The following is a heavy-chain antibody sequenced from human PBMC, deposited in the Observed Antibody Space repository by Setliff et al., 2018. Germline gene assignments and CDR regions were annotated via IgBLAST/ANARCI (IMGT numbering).Heavy chain of an antibody. CDR3: AREGNYDYVWGSYRDDAFDI. V-gene: IGHV1-69*05. CDR2: IIPIFGTA. CDR1: GGTFSSYA. J-gene: IGHJ3*02. D-gene: IGHD3-16*02. Sequence: SVKVSCKASGGTFSSYAISWVRQAPGQGLEWMGGIIPIFGTANYAQKFQGRVTITTDESTSTVYMELSSLRSEDTAVYYCAREGNYDYVWGSYRDDAFDIWGQGTMVTVSS.